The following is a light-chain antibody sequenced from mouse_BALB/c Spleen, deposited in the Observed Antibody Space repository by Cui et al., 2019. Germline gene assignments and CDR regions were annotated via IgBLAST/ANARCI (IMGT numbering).Light chain of an antibody. V-gene: IGKV4-57-1*01. J-gene: IGKJ1*01. CDR3: QQYRGYYWT. CDR1: SSVSSSY. CDR2: STS. Sequence: ENVLTQSPAIMSASPGEKVTMTCRASSSVSSSYLHWYQQKSGASPKLWIYSTSNLASGVPARFSGSGSGTSYSLTISSVEAEDAATYYCQQYRGYYWTFGGGTKLEIK.